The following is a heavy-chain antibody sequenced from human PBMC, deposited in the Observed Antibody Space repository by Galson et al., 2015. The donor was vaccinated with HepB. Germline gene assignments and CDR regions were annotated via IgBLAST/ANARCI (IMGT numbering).Heavy chain of an antibody. D-gene: IGHD5-12*01. CDR2: ISYDGSNK. Sequence: SLRLSCAASGFTFSSYAMHWVRQAPGKGLEWVAVISYDGSNKYYADSVKGRFTISRDNSKNTLYLQMNSLRAEDTAVYYCARGQWLRLEYYYGMDVWGQGTTVTVSS. CDR3: ARGQWLRLEYYYGMDV. CDR1: GFTFSSYA. J-gene: IGHJ6*02. V-gene: IGHV3-30*04.